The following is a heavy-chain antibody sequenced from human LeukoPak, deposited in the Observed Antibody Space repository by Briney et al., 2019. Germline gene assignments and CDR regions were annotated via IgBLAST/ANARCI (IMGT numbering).Heavy chain of an antibody. V-gene: IGHV4-59*08. CDR3: ARLTPYSGSPLGDY. Sequence: SETLSLTCTVSGGSISSYYWTWIRQPPGKGLEWIGYIYYSGSTKYNPSLKSRVTMSVDTSKNRFSLKLSSVTAADTAVYYCARLTPYSGSPLGDYWGQGTLVTVSS. CDR2: IYYSGST. CDR1: GGSISSYY. D-gene: IGHD1-26*01. J-gene: IGHJ4*02.